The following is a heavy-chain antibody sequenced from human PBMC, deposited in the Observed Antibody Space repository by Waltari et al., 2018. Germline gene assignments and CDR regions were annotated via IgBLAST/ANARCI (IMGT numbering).Heavy chain of an antibody. CDR1: GDSVSSNNSY. CDR2: ISYSGNA. Sequence: QLQLQESGPGLVKPSETLSLTCSVSGDSVSSNNSYWGWIRQPPGKGLEWIGTISYSGNAYYNPSLKSRVTISLDMSKNDFSLKLSSVTAADTAVYYCARTFMRLPYFDYWGQGTLVTVSS. J-gene: IGHJ4*02. V-gene: IGHV4-39*02. D-gene: IGHD5-12*01. CDR3: ARTFMRLPYFDY.